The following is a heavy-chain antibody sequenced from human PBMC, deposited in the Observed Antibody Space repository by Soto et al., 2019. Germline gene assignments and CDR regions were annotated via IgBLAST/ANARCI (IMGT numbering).Heavy chain of an antibody. Sequence: GGSLRLSCAASGFTFSGYWMHWVREAPGKGLLWVARINTDGSSRSYAESVKGRFTVSRDNAKNTLYLQMDSLRVEDTAVYYCARDSYDSSGYYYGIDSWGQGTLVTVSS. CDR3: ARDSYDSSGYYYGIDS. CDR2: INTDGSSR. J-gene: IGHJ4*02. D-gene: IGHD3-22*01. CDR1: GFTFSGYW. V-gene: IGHV3-74*01.